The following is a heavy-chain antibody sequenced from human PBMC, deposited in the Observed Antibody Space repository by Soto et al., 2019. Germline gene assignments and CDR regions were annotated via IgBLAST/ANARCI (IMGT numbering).Heavy chain of an antibody. Sequence: GGSLRLSWAASGFTVSSNYMSWVRQAPGKGLEWVSVIYSGGSTYYADSVKGRFTISRDNSKNTLYLQMNSLRAEDTAVYYCARDLLRASPDYSSSWYSNYYYYYMDVWGKGTTVTVSS. J-gene: IGHJ6*03. CDR1: GFTVSSNY. CDR2: IYSGGST. V-gene: IGHV3-66*01. CDR3: ARDLLRASPDYSSSWYSNYYYYYMDV. D-gene: IGHD6-13*01.